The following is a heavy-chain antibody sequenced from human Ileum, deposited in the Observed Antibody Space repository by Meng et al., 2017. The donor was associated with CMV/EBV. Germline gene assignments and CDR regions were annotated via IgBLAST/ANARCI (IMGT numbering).Heavy chain of an antibody. CDR2: INHRGTT. Sequence: QPSDTLSRHVGVNCVSFSSFSWTWIRQPPGNGPEWIGDINHRGTTNYSPSLKSRVTISIDTSKKQFSLRLSSLTAADTAVYYCTRGRVGDWGFDFWGQGTLVTVSS. CDR1: CVSFSSFS. CDR3: TRGRVGDWGFDF. J-gene: IGHJ4*02. D-gene: IGHD1-26*01. V-gene: IGHV4-34*01.